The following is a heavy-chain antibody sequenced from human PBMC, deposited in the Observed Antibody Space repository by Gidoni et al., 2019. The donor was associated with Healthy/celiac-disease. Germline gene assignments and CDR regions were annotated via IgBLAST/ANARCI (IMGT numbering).Heavy chain of an antibody. V-gene: IGHV3-30-3*01. CDR2: ISYDGSTK. J-gene: IGHJ6*02. Sequence: QVQLVESGGGVVQPGRSLSLSCAASGFTFSSYAMHWFRQAPGKGLEWVAVISYDGSTKYYADSVKGRFTSSRDNSKNTLYLQMNSRRAEDTDVYYCARGHSSSYYYGMDVWGQGNTVTVSS. D-gene: IGHD6-6*01. CDR3: ARGHSSSYYYGMDV. CDR1: GFTFSSYA.